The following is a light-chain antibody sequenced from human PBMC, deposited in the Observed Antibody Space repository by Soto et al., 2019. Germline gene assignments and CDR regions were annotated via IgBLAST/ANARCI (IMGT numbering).Light chain of an antibody. Sequence: DIQMTQSPSSLSASVGDRVTITCRASQSISSYLNWYQQKPGKAPKLLIYDASSLQSGVPSRFSGSGSGTAFTIIISSLQPEDFATYYCQQSYSTLTWTFGQGTKVEIK. J-gene: IGKJ1*01. CDR3: QQSYSTLTWT. CDR2: DAS. CDR1: QSISSY. V-gene: IGKV1-39*01.